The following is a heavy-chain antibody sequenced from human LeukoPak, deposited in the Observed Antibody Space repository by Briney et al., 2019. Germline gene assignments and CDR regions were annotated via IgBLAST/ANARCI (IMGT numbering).Heavy chain of an antibody. D-gene: IGHD6-6*01. CDR1: GESFSGYY. V-gene: IGHV4-34*01. CDR3: ARGLCAVQFDS. CDR2: INHSGST. Sequence: SETLSLTCAVYGESFSGYYWSWLRQPPGKGLEWIGEINHSGSTNYNPSLKSRVTISVDTSRNQFSLKVSSVSAADTAVYYCARGLCAVQFDSWGQGTLVTVSS. J-gene: IGHJ4*02.